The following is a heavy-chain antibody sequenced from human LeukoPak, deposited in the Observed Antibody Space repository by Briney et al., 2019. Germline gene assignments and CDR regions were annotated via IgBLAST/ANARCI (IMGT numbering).Heavy chain of an antibody. CDR1: GGSISSYY. CDR3: ARDNWNYGSSMDV. CDR2: IYYSGST. V-gene: IGHV4-59*01. J-gene: IGHJ6*02. Sequence: SETLSLTCTVSGGSISSYYWSWIRQPPGKGLEWIGYIYYSGSTNYDPSLKSRVTISVDTSKNQFSLKLSSVTAADTAVYHCARDNWNYGSSMDVWGQGTTVTVSS. D-gene: IGHD1-7*01.